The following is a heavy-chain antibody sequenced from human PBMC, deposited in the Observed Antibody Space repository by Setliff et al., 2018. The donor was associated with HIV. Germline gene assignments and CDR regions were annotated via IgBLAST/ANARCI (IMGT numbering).Heavy chain of an antibody. J-gene: IGHJ3*02. CDR2: VSAYNGRT. V-gene: IGHV1-18*01. Sequence: ASVKVSCKVSGDIFTKYGFSWVRQAPGQGPEWMGWVSAYNGRTDYAENFQGRLTMTIDTPTTTVYMELRSLRSDDTAVYYCAREKETCSGDTCWKNAFDIWGQGTMVTVSS. CDR1: GDIFTKYG. CDR3: AREKETCSGDTCWKNAFDI. D-gene: IGHD2-21*02.